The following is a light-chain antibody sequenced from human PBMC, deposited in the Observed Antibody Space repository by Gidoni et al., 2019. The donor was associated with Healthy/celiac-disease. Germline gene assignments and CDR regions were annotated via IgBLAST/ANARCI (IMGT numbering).Light chain of an antibody. CDR2: WAS. CDR1: QSVLYSSNHTND. Sequence: EIVMTHSPDSLALSLGVTATINCKSSQSVLYSSNHTNDLDWYQQKPGQPPKLLIYWASTRESGVPDRFSGSGSGTDVTLTISSLQAEDVAVYYCQQYYSTLPYTFXQXTKLEIK. V-gene: IGKV4-1*01. CDR3: QQYYSTLPYT. J-gene: IGKJ2*01.